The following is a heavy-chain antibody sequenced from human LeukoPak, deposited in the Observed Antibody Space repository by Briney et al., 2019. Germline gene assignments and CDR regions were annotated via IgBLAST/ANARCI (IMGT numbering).Heavy chain of an antibody. CDR3: ARDYGDYVGWYFDL. Sequence: SETLSLTCTVSGGSISSYYWSWLRQPPGKGLEWIGYIYYSGSTNYNPSLKSRVTISVDTSKNQFSLKLSSVTAADTAVYYCARDYGDYVGWYFDLWGRGTLVTVSS. CDR1: GGSISSYY. D-gene: IGHD4-17*01. J-gene: IGHJ2*01. CDR2: IYYSGST. V-gene: IGHV4-59*01.